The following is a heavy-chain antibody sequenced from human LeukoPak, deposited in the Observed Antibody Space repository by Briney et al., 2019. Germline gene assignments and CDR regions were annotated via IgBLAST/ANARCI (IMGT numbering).Heavy chain of an antibody. CDR2: ISGYNGNT. CDR3: ARGSSTMVRGVHDY. J-gene: IGHJ4*02. CDR1: GYTFTSYG. Sequence: GASVKVSCKASGYTFTSYGISWMRQAPGQGLEWMGWISGYNGNTNYAQKLQGRVTMTTDTSTSTAYMELRSLRSDDTAVYYCARGSSTMVRGVHDYWGQGTLVTVSS. V-gene: IGHV1-18*01. D-gene: IGHD3-10*01.